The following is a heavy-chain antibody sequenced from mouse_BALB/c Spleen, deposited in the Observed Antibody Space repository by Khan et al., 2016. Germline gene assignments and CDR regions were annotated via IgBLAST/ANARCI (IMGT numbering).Heavy chain of an antibody. V-gene: IGHV14-3*02. J-gene: IGHJ3*01. D-gene: IGHD4-1*01. CDR2: IDPANGNT. CDR1: GFNIKDTY. CDR3: ARGRTAFAY. Sequence: VQLQQPGAELVKPGASVKLSCTASGFNIKDTYMHWVKQRPEQGLEWIGRIDPANGNTKYDPKFQGKATITADTSSNTAYLQLSSLTSEDTSVYYCARGRTAFAYWGQGTLVTVSA.